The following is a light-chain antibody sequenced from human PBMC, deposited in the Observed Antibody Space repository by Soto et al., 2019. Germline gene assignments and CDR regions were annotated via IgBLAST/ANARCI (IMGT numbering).Light chain of an antibody. CDR1: RSNIGDNA. V-gene: IGLV1-44*01. CDR3: TAWDDRLNGWV. J-gene: IGLJ3*02. CDR2: YNN. Sequence: QAVVTQPPSASGTPGQRVTISCSGSRSNIGDNAVNWYQHLPGTAPKLLLYYNNKRPSGVPDRFSGSKSGTSASLAISGLQSDDEAQYYCTAWDDRLNGWVFDGGTKLTVL.